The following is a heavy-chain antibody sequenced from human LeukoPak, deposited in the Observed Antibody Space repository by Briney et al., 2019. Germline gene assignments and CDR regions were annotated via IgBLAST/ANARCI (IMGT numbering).Heavy chain of an antibody. CDR1: GGSISSGSYY. J-gene: IGHJ4*02. D-gene: IGHD3-22*01. CDR3: ARESPLYDSSGYYAY. Sequence: PSQTLSLTCTVSGGSISSGSYYWSWIRQPAGKGLEWIGRIYTSGSTNYNPSLKSRVTISVDTSKNQFSLKLSSVTAADTAVYYCARESPLYDSSGYYAYWGQGTLVTASS. CDR2: IYTSGST. V-gene: IGHV4-61*02.